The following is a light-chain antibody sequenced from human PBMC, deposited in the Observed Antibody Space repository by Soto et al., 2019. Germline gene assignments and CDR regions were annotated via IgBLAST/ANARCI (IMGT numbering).Light chain of an antibody. Sequence: QSALTQPASVSGSPGQSITIPCTGTSSDVGGYNYVSWYQQHPGKAPKLMIYDVSSRPSGVSYRFSGSKSGNTASLTISGLQAEDEADYYCSSYTSSNTRYVFGTGTKVTVL. J-gene: IGLJ1*01. CDR1: SSDVGGYNY. CDR3: SSYTSSNTRYV. CDR2: DVS. V-gene: IGLV2-14*01.